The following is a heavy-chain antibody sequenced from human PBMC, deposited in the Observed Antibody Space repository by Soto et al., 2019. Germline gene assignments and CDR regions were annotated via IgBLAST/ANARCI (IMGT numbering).Heavy chain of an antibody. J-gene: IGHJ4*02. CDR2: FDPEDGET. Sequence: ASVKVSCKVSGYTITELSMHWVRQAPGKGLEWMGGFDPEDGETIYAQKYQGRVTMTEDTSTDTAYMELSGLRSVDTAVYYCATARGYARFDYWGQGTLVTVSS. CDR1: GYTITELS. CDR3: ATARGYARFDY. V-gene: IGHV1-24*01. D-gene: IGHD2-8*01.